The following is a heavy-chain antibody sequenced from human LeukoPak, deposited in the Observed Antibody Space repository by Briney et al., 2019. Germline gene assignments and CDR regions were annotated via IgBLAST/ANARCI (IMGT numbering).Heavy chain of an antibody. CDR1: GGSFSGYY. J-gene: IGHJ3*02. V-gene: IGHV4-34*01. CDR3: ATHYYDSSGYWNAFDI. Sequence: ASETLSLTCVVYGGSFSGYYWSWIRQPPGKGLEWIGEIDQSGTTNYNPSLKSRVTISVDTSKNQFSLKLSSVTAADTAVYYRATHYYDSSGYWNAFDIWGQGTMVTVSS. D-gene: IGHD3-22*01. CDR2: IDQSGTT.